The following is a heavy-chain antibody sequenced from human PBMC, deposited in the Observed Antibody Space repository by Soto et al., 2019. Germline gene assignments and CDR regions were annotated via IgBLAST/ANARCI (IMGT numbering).Heavy chain of an antibody. CDR3: ARELAVLMPAAPPGIDY. CDR1: GYTFTGYY. V-gene: IGHV1-2*02. J-gene: IGHJ4*02. Sequence: QVQLVQSGAEVKKPGASVKVSCKASGYTFTGYYMYWVRQAPGQGLEWMGWINPNSGGTNYSQKFQVRVTMTRDTSISTAYMELSRLKSDDTAVYYCARELAVLMPAAPPGIDYWGQGTLVTVSS. CDR2: INPNSGGT. D-gene: IGHD2-2*01.